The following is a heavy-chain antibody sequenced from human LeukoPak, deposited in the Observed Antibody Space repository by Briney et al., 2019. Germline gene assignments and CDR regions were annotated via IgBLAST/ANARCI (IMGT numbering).Heavy chain of an antibody. V-gene: IGHV3-30*03. CDR2: ISYDGSNK. J-gene: IGHJ4*02. CDR1: GFTFSSYG. D-gene: IGHD2-2*02. Sequence: PGGSLRLSCAASGFTFSSYGMHWVRQAPGKGLEWVAVISYDGSNKYYADSVKGRFTISRDNSKNTLYLQMNSLRAEDTAVYYCARRMAAALLDYWGQGTLVTVSS. CDR3: ARRMAAALLDY.